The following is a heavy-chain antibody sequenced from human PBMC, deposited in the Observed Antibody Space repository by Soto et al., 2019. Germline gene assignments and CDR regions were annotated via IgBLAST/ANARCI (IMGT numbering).Heavy chain of an antibody. J-gene: IGHJ3*02. D-gene: IGHD3-16*01. Sequence: SLRLSCAASGFTFSSYSMNWVRQAPGKGLEWVSSISSSSSYIYYADSVKGRSTISRDNAKNSLYLQMNSLRAEDTAVYYCARVSRDRGSDAFDIWGQGTMVTVSS. V-gene: IGHV3-21*01. CDR3: ARVSRDRGSDAFDI. CDR2: ISSSSSYI. CDR1: GFTFSSYS.